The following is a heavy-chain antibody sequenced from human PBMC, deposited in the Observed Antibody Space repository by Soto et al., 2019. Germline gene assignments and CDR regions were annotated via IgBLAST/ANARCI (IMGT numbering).Heavy chain of an antibody. CDR2: IKSKTYGGTA. D-gene: IGHD6-13*01. J-gene: IGHJ4*02. CDR3: ATLAGSSTFDF. Sequence: GGSLRLTCAASGFTFSNAWMNWVRQAPGKGLEWVGRIKSKTYGGTADYAAPEKGRINTSKDESAQTVYFEMNRVTAVYTCACYRATLAGSSTFDFWGQGTLVTVSS. V-gene: IGHV3-15*01. CDR1: GFTFSNAW.